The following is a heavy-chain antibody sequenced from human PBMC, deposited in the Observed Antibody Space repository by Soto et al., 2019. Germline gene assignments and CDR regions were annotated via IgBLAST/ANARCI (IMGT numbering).Heavy chain of an antibody. V-gene: IGHV3-30-3*01. CDR3: ARDLNRRGTTLYYYYGMDV. J-gene: IGHJ6*02. CDR2: ISYDGSNK. CDR1: GFTFSSYA. Sequence: GGSLRLSCAASGFTFSSYAMHWVRQAPGKGLEWVAVISYDGSNKYYADSVKGRFTISRDNSKNTLYLQMNSLRAEDTAVYYCARDLNRRGTTLYYYYGMDVWGQGTTVTVSS. D-gene: IGHD4-17*01.